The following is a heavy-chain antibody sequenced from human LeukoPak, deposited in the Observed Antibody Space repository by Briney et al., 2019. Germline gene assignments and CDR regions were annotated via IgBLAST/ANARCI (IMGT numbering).Heavy chain of an antibody. V-gene: IGHV1-18*01. CDR3: ARNYDFWSGPDY. J-gene: IGHJ4*02. Sequence: ASVKVSCKASGGTFSSYAISWVRQAPGQGLEWMGWISAYNGNTNYAQKLQGRVTMTTDTSTSTAYMELRSLRSDDTAVYYCARNYDFWSGPDYWGQGTLVTVSS. D-gene: IGHD3-3*01. CDR2: ISAYNGNT. CDR1: GGTFSSYA.